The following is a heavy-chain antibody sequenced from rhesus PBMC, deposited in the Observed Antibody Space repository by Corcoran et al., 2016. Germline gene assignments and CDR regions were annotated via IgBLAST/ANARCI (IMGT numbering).Heavy chain of an antibody. Sequence: EVQLVESGGGLVQPGGSLRLSCAAPGFTSGNSDLIWIRQAPGKGLEWVSYFSSGGSIYFSYSVKGRFTISRDNAKNTLYLQMSSLRVEDTAVYYCAKTEREAFDFWGQGLRVTVSS. CDR1: GFTSGNSD. J-gene: IGHJ3*01. V-gene: IGHV3S43*01. CDR3: AKTEREAFDF. D-gene: IGHD1-44*02. CDR2: FSSGGSI.